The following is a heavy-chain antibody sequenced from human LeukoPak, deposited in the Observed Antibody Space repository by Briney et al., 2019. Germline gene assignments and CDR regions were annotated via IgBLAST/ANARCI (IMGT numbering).Heavy chain of an antibody. CDR3: ARDGLPAAIPFDY. V-gene: IGHV3-21*01. D-gene: IGHD2-2*02. J-gene: IGHJ4*02. CDR1: GFTFSSYS. CDR2: ISSSSSYI. Sequence: GESLRLSCAVSGFTFSSYSMNWVRQAPGKGLDWVSSISSSSSYIYYADSVKGRFTISRDNAKNSLYLQMNSLRAEDTAVYYCARDGLPAAIPFDYWGQGTLVTVSS.